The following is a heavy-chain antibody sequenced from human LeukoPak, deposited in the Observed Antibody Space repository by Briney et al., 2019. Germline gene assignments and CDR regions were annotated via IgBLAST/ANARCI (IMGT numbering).Heavy chain of an antibody. CDR1: GYTFPSSD. CDR2: INPNSGGT. D-gene: IGHD3-22*01. Sequence: ASVKVSCKASGYTFPSSDISWVRQAPGQGLEWMGWINPNSGGTNYAQKFQGWVTMTRDTSISTAYMELSRLRSDDTAVYYCASGYWALYWGQGTLVTVSS. J-gene: IGHJ4*02. CDR3: ASGYWALY. V-gene: IGHV1-2*04.